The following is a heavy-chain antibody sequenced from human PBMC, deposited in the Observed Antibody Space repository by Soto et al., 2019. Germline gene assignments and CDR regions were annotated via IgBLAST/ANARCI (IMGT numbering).Heavy chain of an antibody. CDR2: IYCNDDE. D-gene: IGHD6-19*01. J-gene: IGHJ4*02. CDR3: VTIAVAGTVGSFDC. CDR1: VLSLSTSEVG. V-gene: IGHV2-5*01. Sequence: HITLKESGTTLLKPTQNLTLTCTFSVLSLSTSEVGVGWIRQHPGKALEWLALIYCNDDEHYTQSLKSRLTNTKDTSKKQVVRTMTNLDPVDSSTYYCVTIAVAGTVGSFDCWGQGPLFTVSS.